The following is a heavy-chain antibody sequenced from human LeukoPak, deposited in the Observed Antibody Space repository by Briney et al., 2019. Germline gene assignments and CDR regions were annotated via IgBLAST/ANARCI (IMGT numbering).Heavy chain of an antibody. Sequence: GGSLRLSCAASGFTFTNAWMSWVRQAPGKGLEWVGRVKSKTDGGTTDYVAPVKGRFTISRDDSKDTLYLQMSSLRAEDTAVYYCARDSTFGSGGLNYWGQGTLVTVSS. CDR2: VKSKTDGGTT. CDR1: GFTFTNAW. CDR3: ARDSTFGSGGLNY. D-gene: IGHD3-10*01. J-gene: IGHJ4*02. V-gene: IGHV3-15*01.